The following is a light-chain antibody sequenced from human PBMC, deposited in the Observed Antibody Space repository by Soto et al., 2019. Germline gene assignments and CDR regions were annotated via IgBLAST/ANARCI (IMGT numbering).Light chain of an antibody. Sequence: EIVMTQSPATLSVSPGERATLSCRASQSVSSNLAWYQQKPGQAPRLLIYGASTRATGIPARFSGSGSGTEFILTISGLEPEDSGIYHCHQHGGSPETFGQGTKVEIK. CDR3: HQHGGSPET. J-gene: IGKJ1*01. CDR2: GAS. CDR1: QSVSSN. V-gene: IGKV3-15*01.